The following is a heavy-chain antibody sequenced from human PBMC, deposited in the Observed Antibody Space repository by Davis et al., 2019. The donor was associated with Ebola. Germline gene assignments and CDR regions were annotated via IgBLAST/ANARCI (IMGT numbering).Heavy chain of an antibody. CDR3: ARSTKLDY. J-gene: IGHJ4*02. V-gene: IGHV3-30-3*01. D-gene: IGHD1-1*01. CDR2: ISYDGSNK. Sequence: GESLKISCAASGFTFSSYAMHWVRQAPGKGLEWVAVISYDGSNKYYADSVKGRFTISRDNSKNTPYLQMNSLRAEDTAVYYCARSTKLDYWGQGTLVTVSS. CDR1: GFTFSSYA.